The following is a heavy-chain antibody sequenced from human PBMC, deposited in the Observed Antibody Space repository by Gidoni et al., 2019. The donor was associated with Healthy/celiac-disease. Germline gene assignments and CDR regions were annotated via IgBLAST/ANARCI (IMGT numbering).Heavy chain of an antibody. CDR2: ISWNSGSI. J-gene: IGHJ3*02. V-gene: IGHV3-9*01. D-gene: IGHD4-17*01. CDR3: AKDAYGDYEGDAFDI. Sequence: EVQLVESGGGLVQPGRSLRLSCAASGFTFDDYAMHWVRQAPGKGLVWVSGISWNSGSIGYADSVKGRFTISRDNAKNSLYLQMNSLRAEDTALYYCAKDAYGDYEGDAFDIWGQGTMVTVSS. CDR1: GFTFDDYA.